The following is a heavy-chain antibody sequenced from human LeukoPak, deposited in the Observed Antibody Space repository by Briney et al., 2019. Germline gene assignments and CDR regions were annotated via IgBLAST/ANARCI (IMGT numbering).Heavy chain of an antibody. CDR2: ISHSGST. D-gene: IGHD3-22*01. CDR3: ARLPDYYDSSGTVDDAFDI. V-gene: IGHV4-34*01. CDR1: GGSFSGYY. Sequence: SETLSLTCAVYGGSFSGYYCSWIRQPPRKGLGWIGEISHSGSTNYNTSLKSRVTISVDKSKNQFSLKLSSVTAADTAVYYCARLPDYYDSSGTVDDAFDIWGQGTMVTVSS. J-gene: IGHJ3*02.